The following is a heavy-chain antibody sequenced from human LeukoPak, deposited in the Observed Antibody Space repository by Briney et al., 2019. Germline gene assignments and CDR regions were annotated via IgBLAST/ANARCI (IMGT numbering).Heavy chain of an antibody. CDR2: IYYRGST. D-gene: IGHD3-22*01. Sequence: SETLSLTCTVSGGSVSSGSHYWSWIRQPPWEGLEWIGYIYYRGSTNYNPSLESRVAISVDTPKNQFSLNLSSVTAADTAVYYCARMVSGYYELDCWGQGTLVTVSS. V-gene: IGHV4-61*01. J-gene: IGHJ4*02. CDR3: ARMVSGYYELDC. CDR1: GGSVSSGSHY.